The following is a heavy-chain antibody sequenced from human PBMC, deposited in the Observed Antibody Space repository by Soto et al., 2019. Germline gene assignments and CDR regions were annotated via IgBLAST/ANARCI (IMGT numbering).Heavy chain of an antibody. CDR2: ISSSSSTI. J-gene: IGHJ4*02. V-gene: IGHV3-48*01. CDR3: ARGSLGITMVRGALSSGWTNFDY. Sequence: GGSLRLSCAASGFTFSSYSMNWVRQAPGKGLEWVSYISSSSSTIYYADSVKGRLTISRDNAKNSLYLQMNSLRAEDTAVYYCARGSLGITMVRGALSSGWTNFDYWGQGTLVTVSS. D-gene: IGHD3-10*01. CDR1: GFTFSSYS.